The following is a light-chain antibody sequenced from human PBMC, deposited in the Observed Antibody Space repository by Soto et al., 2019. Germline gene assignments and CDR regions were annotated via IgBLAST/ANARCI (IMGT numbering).Light chain of an antibody. V-gene: IGKV2-30*02. CDR1: QRLVHSDGIAY. Sequence: VLMTQSPLSLPVTLGQPSSISCSSNQRLVHSDGIAYFSWFQQSPGRSPRRLIYKVSNRDSGVPARFSGSGSGTDFALKISRVEAEDVGVYYCMQGTHWPITFGQGTRLEIK. CDR3: MQGTHWPIT. J-gene: IGKJ5*01. CDR2: KVS.